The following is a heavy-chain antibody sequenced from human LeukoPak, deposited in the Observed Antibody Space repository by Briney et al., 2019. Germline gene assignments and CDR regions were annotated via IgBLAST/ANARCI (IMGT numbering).Heavy chain of an antibody. D-gene: IGHD4-11*01. CDR3: ARAGDYSNYPLNY. CDR2: IKQDGSEK. J-gene: IGHJ4*02. CDR1: GFTFGSYW. Sequence: GGSLRLSCAASGFTFGSYWMSWVRQAPGKGLEWVANIKQDGSEKYYVDSVKGRFTISRDNAKNSLYLQMNSLRAEDTAVYYCARAGDYSNYPLNYWGQGTLVTVSS. V-gene: IGHV3-7*01.